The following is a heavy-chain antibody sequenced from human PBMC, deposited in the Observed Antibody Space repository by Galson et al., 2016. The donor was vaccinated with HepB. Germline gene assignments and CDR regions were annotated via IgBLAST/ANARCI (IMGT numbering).Heavy chain of an antibody. D-gene: IGHD5-18*01. J-gene: IGHJ4*02. CDR2: INRKSDGGTT. V-gene: IGHV3-15*07. CDR1: GFTFSNAW. CDR3: STDAGRYTYGYLGY. Sequence: SLRLSCAASGFTFSNAWMNWVRQAPRKGLDWVGRINRKSDGGTTDYAAPAKGRFTISRGDSKNTLHLQMNSPKAEDTGVYYCSTDAGRYTYGYLGYWGQGTLVTVSS.